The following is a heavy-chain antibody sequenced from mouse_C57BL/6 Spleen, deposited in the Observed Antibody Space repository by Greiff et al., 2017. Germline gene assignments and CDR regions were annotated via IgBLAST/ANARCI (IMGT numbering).Heavy chain of an antibody. CDR2: IYPSDSDT. D-gene: IGHD1-1*01. J-gene: IGHJ1*03. V-gene: IGHV1-61*01. CDR3: ARATTVLYWYFDV. CDR1: GYTFTSYW. Sequence: QVQLQQPGAELVRPGSSVNLSCQASGYTFTSYWMDWVKQRPGQGLEWIGNIYPSDSDTHYNPKFKDKATLTVDKSSSTAYMQLSSLTSEDSAVYYCARATTVLYWYFDVCGTGTTVTVSS.